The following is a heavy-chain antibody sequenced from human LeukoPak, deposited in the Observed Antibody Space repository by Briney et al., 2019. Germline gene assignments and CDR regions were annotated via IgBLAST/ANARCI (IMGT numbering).Heavy chain of an antibody. D-gene: IGHD3-10*01. Sequence: PGGSLRLSCAASGFTFTSHWVTWVRQAPGKGLEWAANIRGDGGDKYYVDSVKGRFTISRDNAKNSVYLQMNSLRGEDTAVYYCARDIDRALGDWGQGTLVTVSS. CDR2: IRGDGGDK. V-gene: IGHV3-7*01. CDR3: ARDIDRALGD. CDR1: GFTFTSHW. J-gene: IGHJ4*02.